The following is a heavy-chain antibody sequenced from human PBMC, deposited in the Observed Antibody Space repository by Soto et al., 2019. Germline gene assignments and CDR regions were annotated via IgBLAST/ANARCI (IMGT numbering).Heavy chain of an antibody. Sequence: EVKLVETGGGVIQPGGSLRLSCAASGFTVSSNYMTWVRQAPGKGLEWVSVIYRGGSTYYADSVKGRFTISRDNSKNMVYLQMYSLRAKDTAVYYCARDLAPGYIYGYRACMDVWGQGTTVTVSS. CDR3: ARDLAPGYIYGYRACMDV. D-gene: IGHD5-18*01. CDR1: GFTVSSNY. J-gene: IGHJ6*01. CDR2: IYRGGST. V-gene: IGHV3-53*02.